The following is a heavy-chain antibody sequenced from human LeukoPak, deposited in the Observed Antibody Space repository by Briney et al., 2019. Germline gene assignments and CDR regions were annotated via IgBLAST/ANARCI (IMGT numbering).Heavy chain of an antibody. D-gene: IGHD4-17*01. Sequence: SETLSLTYTVSGGSISSSSYYWGWIRQPPGKGLEWIGSIYYSGSTYYNPSLKSRVTISVDTSKNQFSLKLSSVTAADTAVYYCAASYGDYVVGWFDPWGQGTLVTVSS. CDR3: AASYGDYVVGWFDP. V-gene: IGHV4-39*07. CDR1: GGSISSSSYY. J-gene: IGHJ5*02. CDR2: IYYSGST.